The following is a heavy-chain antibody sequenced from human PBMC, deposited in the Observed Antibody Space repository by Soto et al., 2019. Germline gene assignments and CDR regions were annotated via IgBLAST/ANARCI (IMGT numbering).Heavy chain of an antibody. CDR1: GFTFSSYA. Sequence: EVQLLESGGGLVQPGGSLRLSCAASGFTFSSYAMSWVRQAPGKGLEWVSAISGSGGSTYYADSVKGRFTISRDNSKNPASLQMNSLRGEGTVVYYCAKVPTNSGSGRYYYYWGQGTLVTVSS. V-gene: IGHV3-23*01. D-gene: IGHD3-10*01. J-gene: IGHJ4*02. CDR2: ISGSGGST. CDR3: AKVPTNSGSGRYYYY.